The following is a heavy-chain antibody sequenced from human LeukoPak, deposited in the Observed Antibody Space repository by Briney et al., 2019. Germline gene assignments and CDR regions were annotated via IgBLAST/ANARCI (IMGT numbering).Heavy chain of an antibody. Sequence: GGSLRLSCAASGFTFSNCWMSWVRQAPGKGLEWVANIKQDGSEKYYVDSVKGRFTISRDNAKNSLDLQMNSLRAEDTAVYYCARDKSYGDSSDYWGQGTLVTVSS. CDR2: IKQDGSEK. V-gene: IGHV3-7*01. D-gene: IGHD4-17*01. CDR3: ARDKSYGDSSDY. J-gene: IGHJ4*02. CDR1: GFTFSNCW.